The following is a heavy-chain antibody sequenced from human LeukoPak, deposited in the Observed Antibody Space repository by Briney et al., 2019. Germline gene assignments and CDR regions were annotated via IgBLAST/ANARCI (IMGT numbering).Heavy chain of an antibody. CDR3: ARVPIAAAGSYFDY. CDR2: IYHSGST. J-gene: IGHJ4*02. Sequence: SGTLSLTCAVSGGSISSSNWWSWVRPPPGKGLEWIGEIYHSGSTNYNPSLKSRVTISVDKSKNQFSLKLSSVTAADTAVYYCARVPIAAAGSYFDYWGQGTLVTVSS. D-gene: IGHD6-13*01. CDR1: GGSISSSNW. V-gene: IGHV4-4*02.